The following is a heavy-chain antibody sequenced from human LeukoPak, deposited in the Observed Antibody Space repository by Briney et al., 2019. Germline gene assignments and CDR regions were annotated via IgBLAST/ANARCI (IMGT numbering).Heavy chain of an antibody. V-gene: IGHV1-2*02. CDR2: INPNSGGT. Sequence: ASVKVSCKASGYTFTSYGISWVRQAPGQGLEWMGWINPNSGGTNYAQKFQGRVTMTRDTSISTAYMELSRLRSDDTAVYYCARDQWLRFTFDYWGQGTLVTVSS. CDR1: GYTFTSYG. D-gene: IGHD5-12*01. J-gene: IGHJ4*02. CDR3: ARDQWLRFTFDY.